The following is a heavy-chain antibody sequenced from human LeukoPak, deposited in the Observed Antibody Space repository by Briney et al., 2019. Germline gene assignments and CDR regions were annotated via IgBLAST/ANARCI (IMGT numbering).Heavy chain of an antibody. CDR2: IYYSGST. Sequence: SETLSLTCIVSGGSISTTSYYWGWIRQPPGKGLEWIGSIYYSGSTYYTPSLKSRVTISVDTSKNQFSLKLTSVTAADTAVYYCARYDYYGSGSPDYWGQGTLVTVSS. D-gene: IGHD3-10*01. V-gene: IGHV4-39*01. CDR3: ARYDYYGSGSPDY. J-gene: IGHJ4*01. CDR1: GGSISTTSYY.